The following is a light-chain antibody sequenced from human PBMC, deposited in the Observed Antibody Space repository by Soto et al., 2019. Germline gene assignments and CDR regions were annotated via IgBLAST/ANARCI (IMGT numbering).Light chain of an antibody. CDR2: EVS. V-gene: IGLV2-14*01. Sequence: QSALTQPASVSGSPGQSITISCTGTSSDVGGYNYVSWYQQHPGKAPKLMIYEVSYRPSGVSNRFSASKSGNTASLTISGLQAEDEADYYCQSYDSSLRRVFGTGTKLTVL. J-gene: IGLJ1*01. CDR1: SSDVGGYNY. CDR3: QSYDSSLRRV.